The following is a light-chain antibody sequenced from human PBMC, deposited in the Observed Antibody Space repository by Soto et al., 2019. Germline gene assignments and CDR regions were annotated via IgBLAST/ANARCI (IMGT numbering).Light chain of an antibody. CDR3: GTWDSSLSAVV. Sequence: QSVLTQPPSVSAAPGQTVTISCSVSTSNIGSNYVSWYQHLPGTAPKLLIYDNNKRPSGIPDRFSGSRSATSATLGITGLQTGDEADYYCGTWDSSLSAVVFGGGTKLTVL. J-gene: IGLJ3*02. V-gene: IGLV1-51*01. CDR1: TSNIGSNY. CDR2: DNN.